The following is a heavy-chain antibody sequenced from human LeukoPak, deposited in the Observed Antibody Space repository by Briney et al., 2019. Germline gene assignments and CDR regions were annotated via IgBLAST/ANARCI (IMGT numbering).Heavy chain of an antibody. Sequence: SETLSLTCTVSGGSISSYYWSWIRQPAGKGLEWIGRIYTSGSTNYNPSLKSRVTMSVDTSKNQFSLKLSSVTAADTAVYYCARDLYSCGSEYFDYWGQGTPVTVSS. CDR1: GGSISSYY. CDR3: ARDLYSCGSEYFDY. J-gene: IGHJ4*02. D-gene: IGHD5-18*01. V-gene: IGHV4-4*07. CDR2: IYTSGST.